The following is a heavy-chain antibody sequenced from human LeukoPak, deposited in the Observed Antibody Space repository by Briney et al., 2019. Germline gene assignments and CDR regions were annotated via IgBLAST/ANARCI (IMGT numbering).Heavy chain of an antibody. CDR3: QSRYLEWLLEY. CDR1: GGSISDYY. V-gene: IGHV4-4*08. J-gene: IGHJ4*02. D-gene: IGHD3-3*01. Sequence: SETLSLTCTVSGGSISDYYWSWIRQPPGKGLEWIGYIYSSGSTYYNPSLKSRVTISVDTSKNQFSLRLSSVTAADTAVYYCQSRYLEWLLEYWGQGTLVTVSS. CDR2: IYSSGST.